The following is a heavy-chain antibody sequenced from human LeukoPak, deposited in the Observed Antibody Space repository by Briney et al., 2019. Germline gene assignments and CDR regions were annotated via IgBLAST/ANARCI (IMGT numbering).Heavy chain of an antibody. CDR2: IKQDGSDR. Sequence: TGGSLRLSCAASGFTFSSYWMSWVRQAPGKGLEWVANIKQDGSDRYYVDSVKGRFTISRDNGKNSLYLQMNSLRIDATAVYFCARDVASWGGYTFAYWGQGTLVTVSS. V-gene: IGHV3-7*01. J-gene: IGHJ4*02. CDR3: ARDVASWGGYTFAY. CDR1: GFTFSSYW. D-gene: IGHD5-12*01.